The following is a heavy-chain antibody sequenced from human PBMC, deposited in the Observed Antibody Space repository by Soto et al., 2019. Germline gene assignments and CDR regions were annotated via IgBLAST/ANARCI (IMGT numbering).Heavy chain of an antibody. CDR3: TREGDSSSSRYYYYGMDV. D-gene: IGHD6-6*01. V-gene: IGHV3-49*04. CDR2: IRSKAYGGTT. J-gene: IGHJ6*02. CDR1: GFTFGDYA. Sequence: GRSLRLPYRASGFTFGDYAMSWARQAPGKGLEWVGFIRSKAYGGTTEYAASVKGRFTISRDDSKSIAYLQMNSLKTEDTAVYYCTREGDSSSSRYYYYGMDVWGQGTTVTVAS.